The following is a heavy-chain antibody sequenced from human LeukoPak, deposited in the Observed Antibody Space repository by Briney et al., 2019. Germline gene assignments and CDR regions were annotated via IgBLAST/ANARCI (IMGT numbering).Heavy chain of an antibody. CDR3: ARGALLWFGAKMEYYFDY. V-gene: IGHV4-39*07. CDR1: GAFISSSSYF. Sequence: PSETLSLTCTVSGAFISSSSYFWGWIRQSPGKGLEWIGTVSYTGTTHYNPSFKSRVTISVDMSKNQFSLSLRSVTAADTAVYYCARGALLWFGAKMEYYFDYWGQGTPLTVSS. CDR2: VSYTGTT. J-gene: IGHJ4*02. D-gene: IGHD3-10*01.